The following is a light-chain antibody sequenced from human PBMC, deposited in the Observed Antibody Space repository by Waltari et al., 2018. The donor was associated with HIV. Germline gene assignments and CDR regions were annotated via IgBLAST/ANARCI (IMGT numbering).Light chain of an antibody. V-gene: IGKV3-11*01. CDR1: QSVSDY. CDR2: DAS. J-gene: IGKJ1*01. CDR3: QQRTNWPPWT. Sequence: EIVLTQSPATLTLSPGERATLSCRASQSVSDYLAWYQQKPGQAPRLLIYDASNRATGIPARFSGSGSGTDFTLTISSLEPEDFAVYYCQQRTNWPPWTFGQGTKVEVK.